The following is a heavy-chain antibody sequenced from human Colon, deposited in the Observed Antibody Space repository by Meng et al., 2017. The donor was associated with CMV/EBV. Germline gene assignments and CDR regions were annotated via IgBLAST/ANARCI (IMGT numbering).Heavy chain of an antibody. D-gene: IGHD5-12*01. CDR2: ISSTSSYT. Sequence: QVHLVESGGGWVKRGGSRGLSCVASGFTFSDYYMSWIRQAPGKGLEWISYISSTSSYTDYADSVKGRFTISRDNAKNSLYLEVNSLRAEDTAVYYCVRNPSLRSPPDYWGQGILVTVS. CDR3: VRNPSLRSPPDY. J-gene: IGHJ4*02. V-gene: IGHV3-11*06. CDR1: GFTFSDYY.